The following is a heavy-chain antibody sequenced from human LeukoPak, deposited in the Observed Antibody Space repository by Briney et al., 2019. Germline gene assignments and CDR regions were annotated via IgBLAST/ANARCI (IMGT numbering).Heavy chain of an antibody. Sequence: ASVKVSCKASGYTFTSYYMHWVLQAPGQGLEWMGIINPSGGSTSYAQKFQGRVTMTRDTSTSTVYMELSSLRSEDTAVYYCARGERWDCGGDCYEGFFDYWGQGTLVTVSS. CDR2: INPSGGST. D-gene: IGHD2-21*02. CDR3: ARGERWDCGGDCYEGFFDY. V-gene: IGHV1-46*01. J-gene: IGHJ4*02. CDR1: GYTFTSYY.